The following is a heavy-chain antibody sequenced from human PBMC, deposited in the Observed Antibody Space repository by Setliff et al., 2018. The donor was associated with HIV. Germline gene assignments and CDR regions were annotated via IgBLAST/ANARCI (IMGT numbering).Heavy chain of an antibody. CDR2: MYEVDST. CDR3: SRLSLLYPPPLSSGAFDI. CDR1: GGSISSGSYS. V-gene: IGHV4-30-2*01. J-gene: IGHJ3*02. Sequence: SETLSLTCAVSGGSISSGSYSWSWIRQPPGKGLEWIGYMYEVDSTNYNPSLKSRVTISVDMSKNQFSLKLNSLTAAETAVYYCSRLSLLYPPPLSSGAFDIWGQGTMVTVSS. D-gene: IGHD2-2*01.